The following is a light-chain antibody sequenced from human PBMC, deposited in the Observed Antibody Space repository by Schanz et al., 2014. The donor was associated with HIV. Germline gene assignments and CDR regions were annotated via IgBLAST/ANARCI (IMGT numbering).Light chain of an antibody. V-gene: IGKV3-20*01. J-gene: IGKJ3*01. CDR1: QSVKSNF. Sequence: EIVLTQSPGTLSLSPGERGTLSCRASQSVKSNFIGWYQQKPGQAPRLLIFGASNRATGIPDRFSGGGSGTDFTLTISRVEPEDYAVYYCQQYGSSLFTFGPGTKVDIK. CDR2: GAS. CDR3: QQYGSSLFT.